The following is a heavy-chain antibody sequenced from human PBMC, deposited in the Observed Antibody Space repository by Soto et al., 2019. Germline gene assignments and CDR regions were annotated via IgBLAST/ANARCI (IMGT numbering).Heavy chain of an antibody. CDR1: GGSISSGGYY. CDR2: IYYSGST. J-gene: IGHJ5*02. D-gene: IGHD3-10*01. V-gene: IGHV4-31*03. Sequence: QVQLQESGPGLVKPSQTLSLTCTVSGGSISSGGYYWSWIRQHPGKGLEWIGYIYYSGSTYYNPSLTIRVTISVHTSKNQFSLKLSSVTAADTAVYYWAGQAPWFGEGDDWFDPRGQGTLVTVSS. CDR3: AGQAPWFGEGDDWFDP.